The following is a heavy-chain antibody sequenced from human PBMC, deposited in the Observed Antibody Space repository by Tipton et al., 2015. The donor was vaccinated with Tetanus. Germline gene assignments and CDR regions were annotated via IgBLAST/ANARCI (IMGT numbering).Heavy chain of an antibody. D-gene: IGHD1-26*01. Sequence: LRLSCTVSGGSVSSGSYYWSWIRQPPGKGLEWIGYFFYSGSTSYNPSLKSRVSMAVGTSKNQFSLQLRSVTAADTAVYYCARGDGYHYYYHMDVWGRGTTVTVSS. CDR2: FFYSGST. CDR1: GGSVSSGSYY. V-gene: IGHV4-61*01. J-gene: IGHJ6*04. CDR3: ARGDGYHYYYHMDV.